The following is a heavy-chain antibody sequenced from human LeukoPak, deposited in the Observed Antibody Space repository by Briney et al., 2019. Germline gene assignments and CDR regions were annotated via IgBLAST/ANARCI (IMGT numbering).Heavy chain of an antibody. D-gene: IGHD4-17*01. Sequence: GGSLRLSCAASGFAFKNAWMSWVRQTPGKGLEWLGLIKRKSEGATTDYSAPVKGRFTISRDDSENTLYLQMNSLKTEDTAVYYCTTLPLFTVTTNYWGQGTLVTVSS. CDR3: TTLPLFTVTTNY. J-gene: IGHJ4*02. CDR1: GFAFKNAW. CDR2: IKRKSEGATT. V-gene: IGHV3-15*01.